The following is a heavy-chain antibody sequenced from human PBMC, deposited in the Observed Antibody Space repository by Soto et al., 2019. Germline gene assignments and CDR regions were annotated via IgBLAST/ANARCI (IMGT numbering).Heavy chain of an antibody. J-gene: IGHJ6*02. CDR2: IIPIFGTA. D-gene: IGHD6-6*01. CDR3: ARGGESSSSGRGYYYYCGMDV. CDR1: GGTFSSYA. V-gene: IGHV1-69*06. Sequence: SVKVSCKASGGTFSSYAISWVRQAPGQGLEWMGGIIPIFGTANYAQKFQGRVTITADKSTSTAYMELSSLRSEDTAVYYCARGGESSSSGRGYYYYCGMDVWGRGTTVTVSS.